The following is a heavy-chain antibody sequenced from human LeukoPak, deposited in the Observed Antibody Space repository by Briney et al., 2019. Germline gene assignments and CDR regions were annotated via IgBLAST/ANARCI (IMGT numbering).Heavy chain of an antibody. Sequence: GGSLRVSCVASGFTFSTSAMSWVRQVPQKGVECVSAITGSGGNTYHVDSVKGRFTISRDNSKNTVYLEMRTLRVDDTAIYYCAKDRDSSGWYGDAFEVWGQGTTVSVSS. V-gene: IGHV3-23*01. J-gene: IGHJ3*01. CDR3: AKDRDSSGWYGDAFEV. CDR1: GFTFSTSA. D-gene: IGHD6-19*01. CDR2: ITGSGGNT.